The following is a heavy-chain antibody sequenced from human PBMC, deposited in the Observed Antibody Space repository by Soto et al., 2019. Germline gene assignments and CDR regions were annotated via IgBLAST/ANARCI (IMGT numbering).Heavy chain of an antibody. Sequence: QAQLVQSGTEVKKPGASVKVSCESFGYSFSNYDINWVRQATGQGPEWMGWINIKTGNTGYAQKFQGRISMTRDTSTSIAYMELSGLRSEDTAVYYCARETSYKNFDYWGQGTLVTVSS. CDR1: GYSFSNYD. J-gene: IGHJ4*02. CDR2: INIKTGNT. CDR3: ARETSYKNFDY. D-gene: IGHD1-20*01. V-gene: IGHV1-8*01.